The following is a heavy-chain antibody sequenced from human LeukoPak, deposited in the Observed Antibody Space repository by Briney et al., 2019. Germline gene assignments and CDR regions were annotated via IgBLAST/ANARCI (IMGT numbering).Heavy chain of an antibody. CDR1: GFIFRDYF. CDR2: INPKTGGT. J-gene: IGHJ4*02. CDR3: ARAPHREYYDSSGYFDH. Sequence: ASVRLSCKTSGFIFRDYFIHWVRQAPGQGLEWMGWINPKTGGTHYAQRFQRRVTMTRDTSIRTAYMELRSLTSDDAAVYYCARAPHREYYDSSGYFDHWGQGTLVSVST. V-gene: IGHV1-2*02. D-gene: IGHD3-22*01.